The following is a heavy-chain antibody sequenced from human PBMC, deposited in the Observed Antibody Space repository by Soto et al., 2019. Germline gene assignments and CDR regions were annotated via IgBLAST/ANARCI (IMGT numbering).Heavy chain of an antibody. Sequence: PSETLSLTCTVSGGSIIGFYWSWMRQPPGKGLEWIGYIFYAGTTLYTPSLKSRVTISVDTSKNQFSLKLSSVTAADTAVYYCARHDKLVQSLPGMGLWG. J-gene: IGHJ6*01. CDR2: IFYAGTT. D-gene: IGHD2-15*01. V-gene: IGHV4-59*01. CDR1: GGSIIGFY. CDR3: ARHDKLVQSLPGMGL.